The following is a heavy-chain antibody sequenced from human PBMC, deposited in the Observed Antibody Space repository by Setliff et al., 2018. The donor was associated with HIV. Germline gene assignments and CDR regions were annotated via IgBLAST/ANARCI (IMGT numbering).Heavy chain of an antibody. D-gene: IGHD3-3*01. CDR1: GVSIENNF. CDR3: ASSTRKYFDFWSDTHTTYPPYYFDY. V-gene: IGHV4-59*01. CDR2: ISYTGST. J-gene: IGHJ4*02. Sequence: SETLSLTCTVSGVSIENNFWSWFRQPPGKGLEWIGYISYTGSTNYDPSLKSRLTIVADTSKSQFSLKLTSVTAADTAVYYCASSTRKYFDFWSDTHTTYPPYYFDYWGQGTLVTVSS.